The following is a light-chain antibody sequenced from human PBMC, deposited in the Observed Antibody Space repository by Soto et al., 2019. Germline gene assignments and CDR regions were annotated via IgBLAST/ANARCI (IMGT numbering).Light chain of an antibody. CDR3: QQYNNWPIN. CDR2: GAS. Sequence: EIVLTQSPGTLSVSPGERATLSCSASQSVSSNLAWYQQKPGQAPRLLIYGASTRATGIPARFSGSGSGTEFTLTISSLQSEDFAVYYCQQYNNWPINFGQGTRLEIK. CDR1: QSVSSN. V-gene: IGKV3-15*01. J-gene: IGKJ5*01.